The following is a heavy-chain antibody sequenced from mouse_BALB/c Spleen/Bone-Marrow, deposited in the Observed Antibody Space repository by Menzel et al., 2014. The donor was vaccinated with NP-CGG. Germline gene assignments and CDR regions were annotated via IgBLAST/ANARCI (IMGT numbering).Heavy chain of an antibody. CDR3: ARDSFLITRALDY. Sequence: VMLVESGPGLVAPSQNLSITCTVSGFSLTGYGVSWVRQPPGKGLEWLGMIWGDGSTDYNSALKSRLSISKDNSKSQVFLKMNSLQTDDTARYYCARDSFLITRALDYWGQGTSVTVSS. V-gene: IGHV2-6-7*01. J-gene: IGHJ4*01. D-gene: IGHD2-4*01. CDR1: GFSLTGYG. CDR2: IWGDGST.